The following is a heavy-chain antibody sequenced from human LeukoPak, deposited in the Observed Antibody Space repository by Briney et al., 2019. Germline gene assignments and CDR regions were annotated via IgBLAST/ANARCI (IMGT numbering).Heavy chain of an antibody. V-gene: IGHV5-51*01. D-gene: IGHD1-14*01. Sequence: GESLRISCEASGYSFTSYWVVWVRQMPEKGLEWVGSIYPGDSDTRYSPSFQGQVTISADKSISTAYLQWRGLKATDTAVCYCARLGTAVVARYFDYWGQGTLVTVSS. CDR3: ARLGTAVVARYFDY. CDR1: GYSFTSYW. J-gene: IGHJ4*02. CDR2: IYPGDSDT.